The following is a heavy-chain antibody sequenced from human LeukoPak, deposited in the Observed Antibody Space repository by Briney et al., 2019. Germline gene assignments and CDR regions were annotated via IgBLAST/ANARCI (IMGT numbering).Heavy chain of an antibody. Sequence: ASVKVSCKVSGYTLTELSMHWVRQVSGKGLEWMGGFDPEDGETIYAQRFQGRVTMTEDTSTDTAYMELSSLRSDDTAAYYCATLQQLWFGDLYRGGAFDIWGQGTLVTVSS. CDR3: ATLQQLWFGDLYRGGAFDI. CDR1: GYTLTELS. J-gene: IGHJ3*02. CDR2: FDPEDGET. D-gene: IGHD3-10*01. V-gene: IGHV1-24*01.